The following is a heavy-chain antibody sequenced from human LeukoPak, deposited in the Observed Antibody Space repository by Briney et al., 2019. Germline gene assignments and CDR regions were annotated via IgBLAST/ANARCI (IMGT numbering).Heavy chain of an antibody. Sequence: SETLSLTCTVSGGSISSYYWSWIRQPAGKGLEWIGRIYTSGSANYNPSLKSRVTMSVDTSKNQFSLKLSSVTAADTAVYYCARENYYGSVYYYYMDVWGKGTTVTISS. CDR1: GGSISSYY. CDR2: IYTSGSA. CDR3: ARENYYGSVYYYYMDV. V-gene: IGHV4-4*07. J-gene: IGHJ6*03. D-gene: IGHD3-10*01.